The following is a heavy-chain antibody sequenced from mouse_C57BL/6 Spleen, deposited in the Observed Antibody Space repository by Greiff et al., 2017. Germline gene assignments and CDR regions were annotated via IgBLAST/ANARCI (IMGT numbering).Heavy chain of an antibody. J-gene: IGHJ3*01. V-gene: IGHV6-3*01. CDR2: IRLKSDNYAT. Sequence: EVQLQESGGGLVQPGGSMKLSCVASGFTFSNYWMNWVRQSPEKGLEWVAQIRLKSDNYATHYAESVKGRFTISRDDSKSSVYLQMNNLRAEDTGIYYCSPDWGTRAYWGQGTLVTVSA. D-gene: IGHD4-1*01. CDR3: SPDWGTRAY. CDR1: GFTFSNYW.